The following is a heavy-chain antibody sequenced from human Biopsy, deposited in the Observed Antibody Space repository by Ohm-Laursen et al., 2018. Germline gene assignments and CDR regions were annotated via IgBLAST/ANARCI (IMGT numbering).Heavy chain of an antibody. J-gene: IGHJ4*02. Sequence: SLRLSCTASEFIFSRFWMYWVRHAPGKGLVWVSRINSDGSSTNYADAVKGRFTIYRDNAKNTVFLQMNSLRAEDTAVYYCTRAEAGSGSLLYFDYWGQGTLVTVSS. CDR3: TRAEAGSGSLLYFDY. CDR1: EFIFSRFW. D-gene: IGHD3-10*01. CDR2: INSDGSST. V-gene: IGHV3-74*01.